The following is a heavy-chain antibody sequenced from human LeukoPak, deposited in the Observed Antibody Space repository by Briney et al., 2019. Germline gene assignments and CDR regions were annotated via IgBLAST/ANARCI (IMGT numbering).Heavy chain of an antibody. D-gene: IGHD3-10*01. CDR3: ASTVHYGSGSHMDV. J-gene: IGHJ6*03. CDR1: GGSISSSSYY. V-gene: IGHV4-61*02. Sequence: SETLSLTCTVSGGSISSSSYYWSWIRQPAGKGLEWIGRIYTSGSTNYNPSLKSRVTMSVDTSKNQFSLKLSSVTAADTAVYYCASTVHYGSGSHMDVWGKGTMVTISS. CDR2: IYTSGST.